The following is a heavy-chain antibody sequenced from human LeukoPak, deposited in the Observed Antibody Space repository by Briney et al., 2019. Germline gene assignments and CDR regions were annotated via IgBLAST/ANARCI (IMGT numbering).Heavy chain of an antibody. CDR3: ARGLGAAAAY. CDR2: INHSGST. CDR1: GGSFSGYY. D-gene: IGHD6-13*01. V-gene: IGHV4-34*01. J-gene: IGHJ4*02. Sequence: SETLSLTCAVYGGSFSGYYWSWIRQPAGKGLEWIGEINHSGSTNYNPSLKSRVTISIDTSKNQFSLKLSSVTAADTAVYYCARGLGAAAAYWGQGTLVTVSS.